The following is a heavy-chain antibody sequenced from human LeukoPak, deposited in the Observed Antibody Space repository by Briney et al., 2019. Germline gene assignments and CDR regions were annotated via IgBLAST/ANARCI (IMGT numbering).Heavy chain of an antibody. CDR3: ARIETDDY. D-gene: IGHD5-24*01. CDR2: INGDGIST. CDR1: GFTFSTYF. Sequence: GGSLRLSCAASGFTFSTYFMHWVRQAPGKGLVWVSRINGDGISTTYADSVMGRFTISRDNAKNTLYLQMNSLRAEDTAVYYCARIETDDYWGQGTLVTVSS. J-gene: IGHJ4*02. V-gene: IGHV3-74*01.